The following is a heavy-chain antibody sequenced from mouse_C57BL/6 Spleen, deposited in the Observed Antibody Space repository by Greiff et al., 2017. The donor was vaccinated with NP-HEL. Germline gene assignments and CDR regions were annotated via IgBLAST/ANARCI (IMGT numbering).Heavy chain of an antibody. CDR3: ARSRYDGPYFDY. D-gene: IGHD2-3*01. V-gene: IGHV1-72*01. CDR2: IDPNSGGT. J-gene: IGHJ2*01. Sequence: QVQLQQSGAELVKPGASVKLSCKASGYTFTSYWMHWVKQRPGRGLEWIGRIDPNSGGTKYNEKFKSKATLTVDKPSSTAYMQISSLTSEDSAVYYCARSRYDGPYFDYWGQGTTLTVSS. CDR1: GYTFTSYW.